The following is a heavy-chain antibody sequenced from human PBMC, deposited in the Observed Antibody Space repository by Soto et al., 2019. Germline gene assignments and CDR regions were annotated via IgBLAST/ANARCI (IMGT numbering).Heavy chain of an antibody. D-gene: IGHD7-27*01. V-gene: IGHV3-15*01. Sequence: GGSLRLSCAASGFTFSNAWMSWVRQAPGKGLEWVGRIKSKTDGGTTNYAAPVKGIFTISRDESKNTLYLQMNSLKTEDTAVYYCTTAGRPRTGDRRRDYWGQGTLVTVSS. CDR1: GFTFSNAW. CDR2: IKSKTDGGTT. CDR3: TTAGRPRTGDRRRDY. J-gene: IGHJ4*02.